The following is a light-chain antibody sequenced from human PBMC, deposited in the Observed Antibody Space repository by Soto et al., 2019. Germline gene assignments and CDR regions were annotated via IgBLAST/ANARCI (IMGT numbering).Light chain of an antibody. J-gene: IGKJ5*01. CDR1: QSVGSS. CDR3: QQRSSWPIT. CDR2: DAS. Sequence: EIVLTQSPATLSLSPGERATLSCRASQSVGSSLAWFQQIPGQAPRLLIYDASNRVTGIPARFSGSGSGTDFTVTISSLEPEDFAVYYCQQRSSWPITFGQGTRLENK. V-gene: IGKV3-11*01.